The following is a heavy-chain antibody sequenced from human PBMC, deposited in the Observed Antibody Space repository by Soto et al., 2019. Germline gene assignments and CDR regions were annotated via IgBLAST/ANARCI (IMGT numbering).Heavy chain of an antibody. Sequence: EVQLLESGGGFVQPGGSLRLSCAASGFTFSSYAMSWVRQAPGKGLEWVSAISGSGGSTYYADSVKGRFTISRDNSKNTLYLQMNSLRAEDTAVYYCARGYDSSGYYYVYWGQGTLVTVSS. CDR3: ARGYDSSGYYYVY. CDR2: ISGSGGST. J-gene: IGHJ4*02. D-gene: IGHD3-22*01. V-gene: IGHV3-23*01. CDR1: GFTFSSYA.